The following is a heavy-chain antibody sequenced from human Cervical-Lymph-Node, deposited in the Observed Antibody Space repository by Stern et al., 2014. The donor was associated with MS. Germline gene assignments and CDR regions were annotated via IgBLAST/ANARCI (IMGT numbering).Heavy chain of an antibody. J-gene: IGHJ4*02. D-gene: IGHD4-17*01. CDR3: ARATLRTWNRSNWPGEG. CDR1: GDTFSTSA. CDR2: IIPLFGTV. Sequence: MQLVESGAEVKPPGSSVKVSCKASGDTFSTSAINWVRQAPGQGPDRLGGIIPLFGTVNYAQKFQGRVTLTADKSTGTAYMDLRSLRSADTAIYYCARATLRTWNRSNWPGEGWGQGTQVTVSS. V-gene: IGHV1-69*06.